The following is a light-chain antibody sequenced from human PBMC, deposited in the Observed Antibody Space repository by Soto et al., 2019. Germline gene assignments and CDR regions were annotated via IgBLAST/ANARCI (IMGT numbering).Light chain of an antibody. CDR3: QQYNNWRT. CDR1: QSVNNN. J-gene: IGKJ1*01. CDR2: GVS. Sequence: EVVISQSPATLSVFPGERATLSCRASQSVNNNLAWYQQKPGQAPRLLIHGVSTRATGIPARFSGSGSGTEFTLTISSLQSEDFAVYYCQQYNNWRTFGQGTKV. V-gene: IGKV3-15*01.